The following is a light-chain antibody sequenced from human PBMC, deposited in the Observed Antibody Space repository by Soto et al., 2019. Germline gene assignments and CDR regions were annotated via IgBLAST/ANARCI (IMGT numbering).Light chain of an antibody. Sequence: IVLTQSPGTLSLSPGEGASLSCRASQSVSSNYLAWYQQKPGQAPRLLIHGASSRATGIPDRFSGSGSGTDFTLTISRLEPEDFAVYYCQQYGSSPTFGQGTKVDIK. CDR2: GAS. CDR1: QSVSSNY. CDR3: QQYGSSPT. J-gene: IGKJ1*01. V-gene: IGKV3-20*01.